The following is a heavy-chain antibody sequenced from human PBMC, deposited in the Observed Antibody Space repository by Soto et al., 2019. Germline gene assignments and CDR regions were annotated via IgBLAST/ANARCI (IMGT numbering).Heavy chain of an antibody. CDR2: IYYSGST. V-gene: IGHV4-59*01. CDR1: GGSISDFY. Sequence: WETLSLTCTVSGGSISDFYWSWIRQPPGKGLEWIGYIYYSGSTNYNPSLKSRVTISVDTSKNQFSLNLRSMSPADTAVYYCARAGGLAARTFDYWGPGTLVTVSS. D-gene: IGHD6-6*01. J-gene: IGHJ4*02. CDR3: ARAGGLAARTFDY.